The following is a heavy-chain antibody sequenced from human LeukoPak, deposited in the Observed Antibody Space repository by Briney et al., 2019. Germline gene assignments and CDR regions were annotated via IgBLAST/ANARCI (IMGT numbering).Heavy chain of an antibody. V-gene: IGHV1-2*06. Sequence: ASVKVSCKAYGYTFTGYYMRWVRQAPGQGLEWIGRINPSSGGTNYAQKFQGRVTLTRDPSLSTAYMELSRLRSDDTAVYYCARDFYAGWLFEYFQHWGQGTLVTVSS. CDR2: INPSSGGT. D-gene: IGHD3-22*01. CDR1: GYTFTGYY. J-gene: IGHJ1*01. CDR3: ARDFYAGWLFEYFQH.